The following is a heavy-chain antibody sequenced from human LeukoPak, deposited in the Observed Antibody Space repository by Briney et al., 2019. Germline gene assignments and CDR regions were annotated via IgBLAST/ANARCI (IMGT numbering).Heavy chain of an antibody. CDR3: ARGTVPAPLDY. CDR1: GGSISSGDYY. D-gene: IGHD2-2*01. V-gene: IGHV4-30-4*01. J-gene: IGHJ4*02. CDR2: IYYSGST. Sequence: SQTLSLTCTVSGGSISSGDYYWSWIRQLPGKGLEWIGYIYYSGSTYYNPSLKSRVTISVDTSKNQFSLKLSSVTAADTAVYYCARGTVPAPLDYWGQGTLVTVSS.